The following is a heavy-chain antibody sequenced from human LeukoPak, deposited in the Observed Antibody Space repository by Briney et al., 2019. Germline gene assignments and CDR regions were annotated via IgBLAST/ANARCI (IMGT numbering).Heavy chain of an antibody. Sequence: GGSLRLSCAASGFTFSTYWMNWFRQTPGKGLEWVAKIKADGGEKDHVASVKGRFTISRDNTKSSLSLQMNSLRDEDTAVYYCARDKYMSGHVGSLFDPWGQGTLVIVSS. J-gene: IGHJ5*02. CDR1: GFTFSTYW. CDR2: IKADGGEK. D-gene: IGHD1-1*01. CDR3: ARDKYMSGHVGSLFDP. V-gene: IGHV3-7*01.